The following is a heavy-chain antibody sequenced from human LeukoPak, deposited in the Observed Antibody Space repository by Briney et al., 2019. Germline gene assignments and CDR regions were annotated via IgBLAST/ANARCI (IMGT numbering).Heavy chain of an antibody. J-gene: IGHJ4*02. Sequence: GGSVILSCTASGFTVSKNYMNWVGQAPGKGLEWVSLISSGGTTHYADSVKGRFTISRDNSANTLYLQMNSLRAEDTAVYYCARELGSTFDYWGQDILDAVSS. D-gene: IGHD1-1*01. CDR2: ISSGGTT. CDR1: GFTVSKNY. CDR3: ARELGSTFDY. V-gene: IGHV3-53*01.